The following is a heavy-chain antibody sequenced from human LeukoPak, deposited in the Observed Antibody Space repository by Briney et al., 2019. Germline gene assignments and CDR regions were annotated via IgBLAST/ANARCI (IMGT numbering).Heavy chain of an antibody. CDR2: IIPILGIA. D-gene: IGHD3-22*01. Sequence: ASVTVSCKASGGTVSSYAISWVRQAPGQGLEWMGRIIPILGIANYEQKFQGRVTITADKSTSTAYMELSSLRSEDTAVYYCASPYYYDSSGYPSDYWGQGTLVTVSS. V-gene: IGHV1-69*04. J-gene: IGHJ4*02. CDR3: ASPYYYDSSGYPSDY. CDR1: GGTVSSYA.